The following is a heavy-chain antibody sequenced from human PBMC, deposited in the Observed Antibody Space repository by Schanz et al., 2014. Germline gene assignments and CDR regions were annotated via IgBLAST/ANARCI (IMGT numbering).Heavy chain of an antibody. CDR2: INPNTGGT. CDR1: FSHPPSSF. Sequence: QVLLVQSGAEVKQPGASVKVSCKSSFSHPPSSFLPFLRQAPGQGLEWMGRINPNTGGTNFAQKFQGRVTMTRDTSITTAYMDLSGLTSDDTAVYYCAREKGHGYSGLSWGQGTLLAVSS. CDR3: AREKGHGYSGLS. J-gene: IGHJ5*02. V-gene: IGHV1-2*06. D-gene: IGHD5-12*01.